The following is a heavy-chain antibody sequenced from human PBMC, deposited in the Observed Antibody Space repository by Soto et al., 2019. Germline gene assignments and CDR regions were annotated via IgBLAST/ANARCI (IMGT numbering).Heavy chain of an antibody. Sequence: ASVKVSCKASGYTFTGYYMHWVRQAPGQGLEWMGWINPNSGGTNYAQKFQGWVTMTRDTSISTAYMELSRLRSDDTAVYYCARGHMVRGVYYYYGMDVWGQGTTVTVSS. V-gene: IGHV1-2*04. CDR3: ARGHMVRGVYYYYGMDV. CDR1: GYTFTGYY. J-gene: IGHJ6*02. CDR2: INPNSGGT. D-gene: IGHD3-10*01.